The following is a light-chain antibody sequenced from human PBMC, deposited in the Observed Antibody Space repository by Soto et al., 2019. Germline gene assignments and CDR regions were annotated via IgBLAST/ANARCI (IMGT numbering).Light chain of an antibody. CDR1: QSVSSSY. J-gene: IGKJ2*01. CDR3: QQYGSSPRT. CDR2: GAS. Sequence: ELVLTQSPGTLSLSPGERATLSCRASQSVSSSYLAWYQQKPGQTPRLLIYGASSRATGIPDRFSGSGSGTDFTLTISRLEPEDFAVYSCQQYGSSPRTFGQGTKLEIK. V-gene: IGKV3-20*01.